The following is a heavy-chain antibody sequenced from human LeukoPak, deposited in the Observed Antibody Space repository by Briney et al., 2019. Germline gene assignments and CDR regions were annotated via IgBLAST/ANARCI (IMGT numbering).Heavy chain of an antibody. D-gene: IGHD3-3*01. J-gene: IGHJ6*03. V-gene: IGHV4-34*01. CDR1: GGSFSGYY. CDR2: INHSGST. Sequence: SETLSLTCAVYGGSFSGYYWSWIRQPPGKGLEWIGEINHSGSTNYNPSLKSRVTISVDTSKNQFSLKLSSVTAADTAVYYCARAGRYYDFWTGPYYYYYCMDVWGKGTTVTVSS. CDR3: ARAGRYYDFWTGPYYYYYCMDV.